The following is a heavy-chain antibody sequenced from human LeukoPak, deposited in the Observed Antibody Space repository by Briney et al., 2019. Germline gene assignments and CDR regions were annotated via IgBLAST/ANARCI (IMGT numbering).Heavy chain of an antibody. CDR3: ARVGGSNAFDI. CDR2: INSDGSST. Sequence: AGGSLRLSCAASGFTFSSYWVHWVRQAPGKGLVWVSPINSDGSSTSYADSEKGRFTISRDNAKNTLSLQMNSLRAEDTAVYYCARVGGSNAFDIWGQGTMVIVSS. CDR1: GFTFSSYW. J-gene: IGHJ3*02. D-gene: IGHD1-26*01. V-gene: IGHV3-74*01.